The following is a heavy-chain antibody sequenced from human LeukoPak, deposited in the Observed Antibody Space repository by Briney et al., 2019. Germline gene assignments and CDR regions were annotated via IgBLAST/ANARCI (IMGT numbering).Heavy chain of an antibody. V-gene: IGHV3-48*04. CDR1: GFTFSSYS. Sequence: GGSLRLSCAASGFTFSSYSMNWARQAPGKGLEWISYISISSNTIYYADSVRGRFTISRDNAKDSLYLQMNSLRAEDTAVYYCARDRSGSFGYWGQGTLVTVSS. J-gene: IGHJ4*02. CDR2: ISISSNTI. CDR3: ARDRSGSFGY. D-gene: IGHD1-26*01.